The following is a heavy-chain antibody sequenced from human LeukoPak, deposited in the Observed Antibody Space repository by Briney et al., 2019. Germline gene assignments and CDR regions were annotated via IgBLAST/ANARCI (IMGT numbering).Heavy chain of an antibody. CDR3: ARSNNDILTGYYYYYYMDV. V-gene: IGHV1-8*03. CDR1: GYTFTSYD. CDR2: MNPNSGNT. J-gene: IGHJ6*03. Sequence: ASVKVSCKASGYTFTSYDINWVRQATGQGLEWMGWMNPNSGNTGYAQKFQGRVTITRNTSISTAYMELSSLRSEDTAVYYCARSNNDILTGYYYYYYMDVWGKGTTVTVSS. D-gene: IGHD3-9*01.